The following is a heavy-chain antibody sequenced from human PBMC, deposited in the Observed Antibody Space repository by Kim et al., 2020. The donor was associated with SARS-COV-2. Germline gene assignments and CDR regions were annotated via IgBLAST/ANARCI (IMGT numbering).Heavy chain of an antibody. D-gene: IGHD2-8*01. CDR1: GFTFSSYA. V-gene: IGHV3-30*04. CDR2: ISYDGSNK. Sequence: GGSLRLSCAASGFTFSSYAMHWVRQAPGKGLEWVAVISYDGSNKYYADSVKGRFTISRDNSKNTLYLQMNSLRAEDTAVYYCARGKKPGVDYWGQGTLVT. J-gene: IGHJ4*02. CDR3: ARGKKPGVDY.